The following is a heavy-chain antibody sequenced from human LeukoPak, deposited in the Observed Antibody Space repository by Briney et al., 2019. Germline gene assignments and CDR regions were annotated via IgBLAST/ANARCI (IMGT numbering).Heavy chain of an antibody. CDR3: ARLPTGDFDY. J-gene: IGHJ4*02. V-gene: IGHV3-30*02. Sequence: PGGSLRLSCAVSGFTFSNYAMSWVRQAPGKGLEWLAFIRYDGSNKYYADSVKGRFTISRDNSKNTLYLQMNSLRTEDTAVYYCARLPTGDFDYWGQGTLVTVSS. D-gene: IGHD3-16*01. CDR2: IRYDGSNK. CDR1: GFTFSNYA.